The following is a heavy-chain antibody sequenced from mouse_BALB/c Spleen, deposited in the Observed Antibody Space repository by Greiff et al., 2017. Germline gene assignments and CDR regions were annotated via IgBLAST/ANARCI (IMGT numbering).Heavy chain of an antibody. V-gene: IGHV2-5-1*01. CDR3: AKNYDGYEVFDY. J-gene: IGHJ2*01. D-gene: IGHD2-3*01. Sequence: VKLMESGPSLVQPSQSLSITCTVSGFSLTSYGVHWVRQSPGKGLEWLGVIWRGGSTDYNAAFMSRLSITKDNSKSQVFFKMNSLQADDTAIYYCAKNYDGYEVFDYWGQGTTLTVSS. CDR1: GFSLTSYG. CDR2: IWRGGST.